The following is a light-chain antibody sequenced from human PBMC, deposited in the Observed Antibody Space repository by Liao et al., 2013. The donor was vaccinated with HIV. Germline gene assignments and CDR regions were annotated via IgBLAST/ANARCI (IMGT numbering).Light chain of an antibody. V-gene: IGLV3-21*01. CDR2: DNS. CDR1: NIGSKS. CDR3: QAWDRSADVV. J-gene: IGLJ3*02. Sequence: SYVLTQPPSVSVGPGKTATVTCGGDNIGSKSVHWYQQKPGQAPVLVMYDNSDRPSGIPERISGSNSENTATLTISWVEAGDEADYFCQAWDRSADVVFGGGTKLTVL.